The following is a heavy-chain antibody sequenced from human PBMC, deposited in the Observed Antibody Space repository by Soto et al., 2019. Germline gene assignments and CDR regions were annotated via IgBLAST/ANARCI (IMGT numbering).Heavy chain of an antibody. V-gene: IGHV2-5*02. J-gene: IGHJ4*02. CDR3: AHRSDLRYCSGGSCYPTFDY. CDR2: IYWDDDK. CDR1: GFSLSTSGVG. Sequence: QITLKESGPTLVKPTQTLTLTCTFSGFSLSTSGVGVGWIRQPPGKALEWLALIYWDDDKRYSPSLKSRLTITKDTSKNQVVLTMTNMDPVDTATYYCAHRSDLRYCSGGSCYPTFDYWGQGTLVTVSS. D-gene: IGHD2-15*01.